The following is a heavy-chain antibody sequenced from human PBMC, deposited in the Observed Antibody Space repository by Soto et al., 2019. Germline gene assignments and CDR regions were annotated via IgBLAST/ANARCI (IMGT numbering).Heavy chain of an antibody. J-gene: IGHJ4*02. CDR3: ARLRASTWYMGGYLDY. CDR2: ISNSGGDI. Sequence: EVQLLESGGGLVQPGGSLRLSCAASGFTFSSFAMTWVRQAPGKGLEWLSSISNSGGDIYYADSIKGRFTISRDNAKNSLYLEMNSLRAEDTAVYYCARLRASTWYMGGYLDYWGLGTLVTVSS. V-gene: IGHV3-23*01. CDR1: GFTFSSFA. D-gene: IGHD6-13*01.